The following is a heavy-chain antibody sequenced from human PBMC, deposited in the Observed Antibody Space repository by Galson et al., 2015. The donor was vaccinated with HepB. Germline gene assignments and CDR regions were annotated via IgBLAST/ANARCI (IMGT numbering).Heavy chain of an antibody. CDR3: ARPITYYDFWSGYSGGWGYYYYGMDV. D-gene: IGHD3-3*01. V-gene: IGHV3-30-3*01. J-gene: IGHJ6*02. CDR2: ISYDGSNK. Sequence: SLRLSCAASGFTFSSYAMHWVRQAPGKGLEWVAVISYDGSNKYYADSVKGRFTISRDNSKNTLYLQKNSLRAEDTAVYYCARPITYYDFWSGYSGGWGYYYYGMDVWDQGTTVTVSS. CDR1: GFTFSSYA.